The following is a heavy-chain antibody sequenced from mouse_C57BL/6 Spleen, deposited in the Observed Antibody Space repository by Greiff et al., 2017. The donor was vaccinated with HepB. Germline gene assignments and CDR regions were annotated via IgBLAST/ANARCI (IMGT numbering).Heavy chain of an antibody. CDR3: VRYLNYAMDY. V-gene: IGHV10-1*01. CDR2: IRSKSNNYAT. D-gene: IGHD5-1*01. Sequence: GGGLVQPKGSLKLSCAASGFSFNTYAMNWVRQAPGKGLEWVARIRSKSNNYATYYADSVKDRFTISRDDSESMLYLQMNNLKTEDTAMYYCVRYLNYAMDYWGQGTSVTVSS. J-gene: IGHJ4*01. CDR1: GFSFNTYA.